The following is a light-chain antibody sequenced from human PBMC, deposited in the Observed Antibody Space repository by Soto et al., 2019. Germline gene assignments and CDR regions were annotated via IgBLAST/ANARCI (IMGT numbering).Light chain of an antibody. V-gene: IGKV4-1*01. Sequence: DIVMTQSPDSLAVSLGERATINCKSSQSVLYSSNNKNYLAWYQQKPGQPPKLLIYWASTRESGVPDRFSGSGSVTDFPLTISSLQAEDVAVYSCQQYYSTPWTFGQGTKVEIK. CDR1: QSVLYSSNNKNY. J-gene: IGKJ1*01. CDR3: QQYYSTPWT. CDR2: WAS.